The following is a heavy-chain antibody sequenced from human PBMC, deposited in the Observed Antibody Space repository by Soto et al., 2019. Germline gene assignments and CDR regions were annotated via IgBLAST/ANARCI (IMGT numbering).Heavy chain of an antibody. J-gene: IGHJ4*02. CDR3: AIFEPAVVPATDDY. V-gene: IGHV3-21*01. Sequence: GGSLRLSCAASGFTFSSYSMNWVRQAPGKGLEWVSSISSSSSYIYYADSVKGRFTISRDNAKNSLYLQMNSLRAEDTAVYYCAIFEPAVVPATDDYWGQGTLVTVSS. CDR1: GFTFSSYS. D-gene: IGHD2-2*01. CDR2: ISSSSSYI.